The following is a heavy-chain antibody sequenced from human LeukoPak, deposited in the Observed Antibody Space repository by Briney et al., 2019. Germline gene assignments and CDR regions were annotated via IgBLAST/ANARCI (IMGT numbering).Heavy chain of an antibody. CDR1: GFTFSSYE. V-gene: IGHV3-48*03. J-gene: IGHJ6*03. CDR2: ISSSGSTI. D-gene: IGHD6-13*01. CDR3: ARALAAAGTFYYYYMDV. Sequence: AGGSLRLSCAASGFTFSSYEMNWVRQAPGKGLEWVSYISSSGSTIYYADSVKGRFTISRDNSKNTLYLQMNSLRAEDTAVYYCARALAAAGTFYYYYMDVWGKGTTVTVSS.